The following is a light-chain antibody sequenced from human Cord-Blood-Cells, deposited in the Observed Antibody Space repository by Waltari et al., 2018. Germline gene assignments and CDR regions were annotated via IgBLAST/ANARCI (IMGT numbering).Light chain of an antibody. Sequence: SYELTQPPSVSVSPGQTATIPCSGDKLGAKYACWYQQKPGQSPVLVTDQDSKRPSGIPGRFSGSNSGNTATLTISGTQAMDEADYYCQAWDSSTAVFGGGTKLTVL. CDR3: QAWDSSTAV. CDR1: KLGAKY. CDR2: QDS. V-gene: IGLV3-1*01. J-gene: IGLJ3*02.